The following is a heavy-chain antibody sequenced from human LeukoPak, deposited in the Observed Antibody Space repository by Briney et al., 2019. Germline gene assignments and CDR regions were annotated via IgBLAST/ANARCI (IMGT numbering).Heavy chain of an antibody. D-gene: IGHD1-1*01. V-gene: IGHV6-1*01. J-gene: IGHJ3*02. Sequence: SQTLSLTCAISGDSVSGNSAAWNWIRQSPSRGLEWLGRTYYRSKWYNDYAVSVKSRITINPDTSKNQFSLQLNSVTPEDTAVYYCARVEVTTGTTDDAFDIWGQGTMVTVSS. CDR2: TYYRSKWYN. CDR1: GDSVSGNSAA. CDR3: ARVEVTTGTTDDAFDI.